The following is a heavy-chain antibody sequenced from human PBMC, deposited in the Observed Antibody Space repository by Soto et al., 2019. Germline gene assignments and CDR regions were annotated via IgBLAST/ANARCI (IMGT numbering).Heavy chain of an antibody. CDR1: GGSISSSSFH. D-gene: IGHD6-13*01. Sequence: QLQLQESGPGLVKPSETLSLTCTVSGGSISSSSFHWGWIRQPPGKGREWIGSIYYSGSTYYSPSLKFRFTTSVETSTHKSFLRLSSVTAADTAVYYGARRERAAGTDWWFDPGGQGTLVTVSS. CDR3: ARRERAAGTDWWFDP. J-gene: IGHJ5*02. CDR2: IYYSGST. V-gene: IGHV4-39*01.